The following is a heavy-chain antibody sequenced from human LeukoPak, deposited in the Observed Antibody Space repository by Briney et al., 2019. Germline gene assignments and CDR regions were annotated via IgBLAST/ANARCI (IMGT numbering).Heavy chain of an antibody. J-gene: IGHJ4*02. CDR2: ISYDGSNK. D-gene: IGHD6-13*01. Sequence: GRSLRLSCAASGFTFSSYGMHWVRQAPGKGLEWVAVISYDGSNKYYADSVKGRFTISRDNSKNTLYLQMNSLRAEDTAVYYCAKDLAAAGPETSYWGQGTLVTVSS. CDR3: AKDLAAAGPETSY. V-gene: IGHV3-30*18. CDR1: GFTFSSYG.